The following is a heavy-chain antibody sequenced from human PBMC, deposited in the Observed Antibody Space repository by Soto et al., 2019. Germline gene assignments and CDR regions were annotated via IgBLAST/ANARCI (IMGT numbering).Heavy chain of an antibody. CDR1: GGSFSGFY. V-gene: IGHV4-34*01. Sequence: SETLSLTCAVHGGSFSGFYWTWIRQPPGKGLEWIGEINHSGSSNYNPPLKSRVTMSLDTSRNQFSLSLNSVPAAATAVYYCARMAGPWYFDLWGRGTLVTVSS. J-gene: IGHJ2*01. CDR2: INHSGSS. CDR3: ARMAGPWYFDL.